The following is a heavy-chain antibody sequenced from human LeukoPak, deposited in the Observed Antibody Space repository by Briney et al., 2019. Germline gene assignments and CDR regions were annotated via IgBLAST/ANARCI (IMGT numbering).Heavy chain of an antibody. CDR3: AREHRERIRLWSFVY. CDR2: IYYSGST. V-gene: IGHV4-39*02. D-gene: IGHD5-18*01. Sequence: SETLSLTCTVSGGSISSSSYYWGWIRQPPGKGLEWIGSIYYSGSTYYNPSLKSRVTISVDTSKNQFSLKLSSVTAADTAVYYCAREHRERIRLWSFVYWGQGTLVTVSS. J-gene: IGHJ4*02. CDR1: GGSISSSSYY.